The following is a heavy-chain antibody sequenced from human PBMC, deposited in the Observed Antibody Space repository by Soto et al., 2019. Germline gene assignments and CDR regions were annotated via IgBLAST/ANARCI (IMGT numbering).Heavy chain of an antibody. Sequence: GGSLRLSCAASGFTFSSHAMSWVRQAPGKGLEWVSGISSSGGYTYYAASVEGRFTISRDNAKNSLYLQMNSLTAEDTAVYYCARDRTTVSPDAFDIWGQGTMVTVSS. CDR2: ISSSGGYT. CDR1: GFTFSSHA. V-gene: IGHV3-23*01. J-gene: IGHJ3*02. CDR3: ARDRTTVSPDAFDI. D-gene: IGHD4-17*01.